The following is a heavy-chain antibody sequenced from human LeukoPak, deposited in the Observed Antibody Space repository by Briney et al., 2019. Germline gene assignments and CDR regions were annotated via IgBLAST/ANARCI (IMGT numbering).Heavy chain of an antibody. CDR1: GGSISSYY. CDR2: IYYSGTT. J-gene: IGHJ4*02. V-gene: IGHV4-59*01. CDR3: ARDRYGGNSGEFDY. Sequence: NSSETLSLTCTVSGGSISSYYWSWIRQPPGKGLEWIGYIYYSGTTNYNPTLKSRVTILGATSKTQSSLKPSSVTAADTAVYYCARDRYGGNSGEFDYWGQGTLVTVSS. D-gene: IGHD4-23*01.